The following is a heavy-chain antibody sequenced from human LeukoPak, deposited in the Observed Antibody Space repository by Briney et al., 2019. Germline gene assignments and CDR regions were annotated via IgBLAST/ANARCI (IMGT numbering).Heavy chain of an antibody. D-gene: IGHD5-18*01. CDR3: ARDLRDSYGFFAFDY. V-gene: IGHV3-21*01. J-gene: IGHJ4*02. CDR1: GFTLSSYS. CDR2: ISSSSTYV. Sequence: PGGSLRLSCAASGFTLSSYSMSWVRQAPGKGLEWVSSISSSSTYVYYADSVKGRFTSSRDNAKISLYLQMNSLGAEDTAVYYCARDLRDSYGFFAFDYWGQGTLVAVSS.